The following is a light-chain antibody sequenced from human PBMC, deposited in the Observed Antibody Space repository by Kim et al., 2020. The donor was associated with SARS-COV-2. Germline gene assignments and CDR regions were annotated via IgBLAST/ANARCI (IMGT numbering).Light chain of an antibody. CDR1: ELGNKY. CDR2: QDT. Sequence: VSPGQPPRIPCFGDELGNKYASWYQQKPGQSPVLVIYQDTKRPSGIPERFSGSNSGNTATLTISGTQALDEADYYCQAWDTSNYVFGTGTKVTVL. V-gene: IGLV3-1*01. CDR3: QAWDTSNYV. J-gene: IGLJ1*01.